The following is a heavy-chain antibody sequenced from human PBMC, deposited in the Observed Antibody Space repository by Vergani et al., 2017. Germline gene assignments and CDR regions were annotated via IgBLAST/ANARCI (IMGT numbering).Heavy chain of an antibody. CDR3: ARGSGSLGYCTNGVCYSPRWDY. D-gene: IGHD2-8*01. Sequence: QAQLQQWGAGLLKPSETLSLTCAIYGGSFNDYWWTWIRQPPGKGLEWIGEIRHDGITHYSPSLKSRVTISADKSISTAYLQWSSLKASDTAMYYCARGSGSLGYCTNGVCYSPRWDYWGQGTLVTVSS. CDR1: GGSFNDYW. J-gene: IGHJ4*02. V-gene: IGHV4-34*01. CDR2: IRHDGIT.